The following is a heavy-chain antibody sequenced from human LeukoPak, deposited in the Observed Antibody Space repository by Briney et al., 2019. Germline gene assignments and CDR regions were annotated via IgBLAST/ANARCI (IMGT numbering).Heavy chain of an antibody. J-gene: IGHJ5*02. Sequence: GGSLRLSCAASGFTFSSYSMNWVRQAPGKGLEWVSSISSSSSYIYYADSVKGRFTISRDNSKNTLYLQMNSLRAEDTAVYYCAKPSGYSSSWYGGGGNWFDPWGQGTLVTVSS. D-gene: IGHD6-13*01. CDR2: ISSSSSYI. CDR3: AKPSGYSSSWYGGGGNWFDP. CDR1: GFTFSSYS. V-gene: IGHV3-21*04.